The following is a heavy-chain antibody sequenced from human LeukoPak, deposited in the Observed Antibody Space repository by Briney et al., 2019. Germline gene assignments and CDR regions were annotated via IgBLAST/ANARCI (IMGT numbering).Heavy chain of an antibody. J-gene: IGHJ4*02. D-gene: IGHD3-10*01. V-gene: IGHV1-18*01. CDR2: MSAYNGNT. Sequence: ASVKVACKASGYTFTSYGISWVRQAPGQGLEWMGWMSAYNGNTNYAQKLQGRVTMTTDTSTSTAYLELRSLRSDDTAVYYCARAPLTRPLLLWFGELLPYDYWGQGTLVTVSS. CDR1: GYTFTSYG. CDR3: ARAPLTRPLLLWFGELLPYDY.